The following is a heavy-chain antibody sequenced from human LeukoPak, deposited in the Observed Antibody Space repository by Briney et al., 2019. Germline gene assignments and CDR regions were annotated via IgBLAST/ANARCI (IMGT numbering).Heavy chain of an antibody. D-gene: IGHD6-13*01. CDR3: ARGDWYSSSWSLLDY. J-gene: IGHJ4*02. V-gene: IGHV3-11*04. Sequence: GGSLRLSCAASGFTFSDYYISWIRQAPGKGLEWVSYISSSSSTIYYADSVKGRFTISRDNAKNSLYLQMNSLRAEDTAVYYCARGDWYSSSWSLLDYWGQGTLVTVSS. CDR2: ISSSSSTI. CDR1: GFTFSDYY.